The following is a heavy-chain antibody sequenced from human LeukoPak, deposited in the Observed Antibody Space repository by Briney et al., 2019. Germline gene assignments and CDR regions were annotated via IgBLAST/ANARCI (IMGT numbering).Heavy chain of an antibody. CDR3: ARDRAHYDFWSGYSLGYYGMDV. J-gene: IGHJ6*02. CDR1: GGSISSGGYS. V-gene: IGHV4-31*03. CDR2: IYYSGST. D-gene: IGHD3-3*01. Sequence: LQTLSLTCTVSGGSISSGGYSWSWIRQHPGKGLEWIGYIYYSGSTYYNPSLKSRVTISVDTSKNQFSLKLSSVTAADTAVYYCARDRAHYDFWSGYSLGYYGMDVWGQGTTVTVSS.